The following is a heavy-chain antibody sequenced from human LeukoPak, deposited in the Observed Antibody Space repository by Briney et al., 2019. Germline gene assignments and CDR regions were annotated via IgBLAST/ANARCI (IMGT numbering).Heavy chain of an antibody. CDR1: GASFSGYY. V-gene: IGHV4-34*01. J-gene: IGHJ4*02. CDR3: ARARIAAER. D-gene: IGHD6-25*01. Sequence: KPSETLSLTCAVYGASFSGYYWSWIRQHPGKGLELIGEINHSESTNYNPSLKSRVTISVDTSKNQFSLKLSSVTAADTAVYYCARARIAAERWGQGTLVTVSS. CDR2: INHSEST.